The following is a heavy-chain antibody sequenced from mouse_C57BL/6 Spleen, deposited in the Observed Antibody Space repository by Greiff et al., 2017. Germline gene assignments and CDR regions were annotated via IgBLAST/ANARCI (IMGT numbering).Heavy chain of an antibody. CDR1: GFTFSDYG. CDR3: ADDYRYAMDY. D-gene: IGHD2-4*01. J-gene: IGHJ4*01. V-gene: IGHV5-17*01. CDR2: ISSGSSTI. Sequence: EVKLVESGGGLVKPGGSLKLSCAASGFTFSDYGMHWVRQAPEKGLEWVAYISSGSSTIYYADTVKGRFTISRDNAKHTLFLQMTSLRSEDTAMYYCADDYRYAMDYWGQGTSVTVSS.